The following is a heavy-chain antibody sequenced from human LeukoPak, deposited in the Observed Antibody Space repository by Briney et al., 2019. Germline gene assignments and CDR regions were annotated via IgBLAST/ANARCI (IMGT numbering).Heavy chain of an antibody. V-gene: IGHV3-23*01. D-gene: IGHD1-7*01. CDR3: AKEGGDIGTMDYFDY. CDR1: GFTFSSYA. Sequence: PGGSLRLSCAASGFTFSSYAMSWVRQAPGKGLEWVSSISDSGGSTYYADSVKGRFTISRDDSKNTLYLQMNSLRAEDTVVYYCAKEGGDIGTMDYFDYWGQGTRVTVSS. CDR2: ISDSGGST. J-gene: IGHJ4*02.